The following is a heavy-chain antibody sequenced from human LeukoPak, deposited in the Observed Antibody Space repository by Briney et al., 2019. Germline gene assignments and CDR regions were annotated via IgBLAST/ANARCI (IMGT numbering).Heavy chain of an antibody. CDR1: GFTFSDYP. V-gene: IGHV3-23*01. CDR2: ISPAGDST. Sequence: GGSLRLSCAASGFTFSDYPMSWVRQAPGAGLEWVSAISPAGDSTTDADSVKGRFTISRDNSKSTLHLQMNGLTAEDTALYYCARRLVTAGITDFFDSWGQGTLVSVSS. D-gene: IGHD2-2*01. J-gene: IGHJ4*02. CDR3: ARRLVTAGITDFFDS.